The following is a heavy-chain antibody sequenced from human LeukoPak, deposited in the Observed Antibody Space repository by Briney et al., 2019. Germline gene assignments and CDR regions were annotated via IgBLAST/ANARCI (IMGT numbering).Heavy chain of an antibody. Sequence: PGGSLRLSCAASGFTFSRYWMSWVRQVPRKGLEWVANIKQDGGEIYYVDSVKGRFTISRDNAKSSLYLQMNSLRVGDTAVYYCARDKGDYDTSGSLFVFGGQGTLVTVSS. CDR2: IKQDGGEI. CDR1: GFTFSRYW. J-gene: IGHJ4*02. CDR3: ARDKGDYDTSGSLFVF. V-gene: IGHV3-7*03. D-gene: IGHD3-22*01.